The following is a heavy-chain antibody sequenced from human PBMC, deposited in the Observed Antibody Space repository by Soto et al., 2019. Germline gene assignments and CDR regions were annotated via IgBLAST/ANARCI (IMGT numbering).Heavy chain of an antibody. CDR2: IDPSGGAT. J-gene: IGHJ4*02. D-gene: IGHD6-19*01. Sequence: QVQLVQSGAEVKKPGASVMVSCRASGYTFTSHYMHWVRQAPGQGLEWMGMIDPSGGATTYAQKFQGRVNITRDTSTTTVYMELSSLRPEDTAVYSCSRGLWQWLFDYWGKGTMVTVSS. V-gene: IGHV1-46*03. CDR1: GYTFTSHY. CDR3: SRGLWQWLFDY.